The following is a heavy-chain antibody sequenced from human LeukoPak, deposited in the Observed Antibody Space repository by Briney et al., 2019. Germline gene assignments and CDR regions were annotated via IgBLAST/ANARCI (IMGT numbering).Heavy chain of an antibody. CDR3: AKDRRGGTMVRGATVLGMDV. D-gene: IGHD3-10*01. Sequence: PGGSLRLSCAASGFTFSSYGMHWVRQAPGKGLEWVAVISYDGSNKYYADSVKGRFTISRDNSKNTLYLQMNSLRAEDAAVYYCAKDRRGGTMVRGATVLGMDVWGQGTTVTVSS. J-gene: IGHJ6*02. CDR1: GFTFSSYG. CDR2: ISYDGSNK. V-gene: IGHV3-30*18.